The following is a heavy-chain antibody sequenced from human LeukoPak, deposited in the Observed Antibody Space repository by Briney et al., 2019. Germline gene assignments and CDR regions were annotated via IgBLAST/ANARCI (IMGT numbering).Heavy chain of an antibody. J-gene: IGHJ4*02. CDR3: ARGFPSLLWFGELLFPKYYFDY. D-gene: IGHD3-10*01. CDR1: GGSFSGYY. Sequence: PSETLSLTCAVYGGSFSGYYWSWIRQPPGKGLEWIGEINHSGSTNYNPSLKSRATISVDTSKNQFSLKLSSVTAADTAVYYCARGFPSLLWFGELLFPKYYFDYWGQGTLVTVSS. CDR2: INHSGST. V-gene: IGHV4-34*01.